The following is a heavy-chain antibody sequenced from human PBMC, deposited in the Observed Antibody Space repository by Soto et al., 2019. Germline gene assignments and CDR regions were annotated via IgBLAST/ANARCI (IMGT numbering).Heavy chain of an antibody. CDR3: ARVSSTWEDAY. V-gene: IGHV3-48*02. CDR1: GFTFSDYR. D-gene: IGHD6-13*01. Sequence: EVQLVESGGGVVQPGGPLRLSCAASGFTFSDYRVNWVRQAPGKGLEGMSYISRGSDTIYYADSVMGRFTISRDDAKNSLFLQRNSPRDENTAVYYCARVSSTWEDAYGGQGTLVTVSS. J-gene: IGHJ4*02. CDR2: ISRGSDTI.